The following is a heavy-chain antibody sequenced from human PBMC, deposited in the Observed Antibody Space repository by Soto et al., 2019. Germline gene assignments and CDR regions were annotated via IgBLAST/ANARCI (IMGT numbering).Heavy chain of an antibody. V-gene: IGHV1-18*01. J-gene: IGHJ4*02. CDR2: ISAYNGNT. CDR3: ARDHSSGWYYLWVY. Sequence: GASVKVSCKASGYTFTSYGISWVRQAPGQGLEWMGWISAYNGNTNYAQKLQGRVTMTTDISTSTAYMELRSLRSDDTAMYYCARDHSSGWYYLWVYWGQGTLVTVSS. D-gene: IGHD6-19*01. CDR1: GYTFTSYG.